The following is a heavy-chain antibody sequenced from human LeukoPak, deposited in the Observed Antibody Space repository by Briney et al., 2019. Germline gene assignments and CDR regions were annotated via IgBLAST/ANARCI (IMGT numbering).Heavy chain of an antibody. J-gene: IGHJ4*02. Sequence: GGSLRLSCAASGFTFSSYSMNWVRQAPGKGLEWVSSISSSSSYIYYADSVKGRFTISRDNAKNSLYLQMNSLRAEDTAVYYCAREGYYYGSGPDYGGKETLVTVSS. CDR2: ISSSSSYI. V-gene: IGHV3-21*01. D-gene: IGHD3-10*01. CDR1: GFTFSSYS. CDR3: AREGYYYGSGPDY.